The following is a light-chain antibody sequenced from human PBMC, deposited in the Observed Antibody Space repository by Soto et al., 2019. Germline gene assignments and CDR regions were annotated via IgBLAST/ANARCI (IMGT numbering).Light chain of an antibody. V-gene: IGKV1-5*01. CDR3: QQYNSNPWT. CDR1: QSISSW. CDR2: DAS. Sequence: DIQMTQSPSTLSASVGDRVTITCRASQSISSWLAWYQQKPGKAPKLLIYDASILESGVPSRFSGSGSGTEFTLTISSLQPDDVAAYYCQQYNSNPWTFGQGTKVDIK. J-gene: IGKJ1*01.